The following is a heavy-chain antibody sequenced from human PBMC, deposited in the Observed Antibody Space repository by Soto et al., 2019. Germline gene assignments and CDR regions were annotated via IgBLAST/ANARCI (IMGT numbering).Heavy chain of an antibody. CDR2: VSYDGNDK. J-gene: IGHJ5*02. Sequence: QVQVVESGGGVVQPGRSLRLSCAASGFTFSSHGMHWVRQAPGKGLEWVAGVSYDGNDKYYADSVKGRFTISRDNSKNTLYLHMNSLRVEDTAVYYCARGIGNNWNYVWFDPWGQGTLVTVSS. CDR3: ARGIGNNWNYVWFDP. D-gene: IGHD1-7*01. V-gene: IGHV3-30*03. CDR1: GFTFSSHG.